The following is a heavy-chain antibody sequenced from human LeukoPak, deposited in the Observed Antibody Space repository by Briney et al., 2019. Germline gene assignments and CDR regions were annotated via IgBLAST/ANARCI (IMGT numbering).Heavy chain of an antibody. CDR2: ISSSSSTI. Sequence: PGGSLRLSCAASGFTFSSYSMNWVRQAPGKGLERVSYISSSSSTIYYADSVKGRFTISRDNAKNSLYLQMNSLRDEDTAVYYCARVLVRDGYNYDAFDIWGQGTMVTVSS. CDR1: GFTFSSYS. CDR3: ARVLVRDGYNYDAFDI. J-gene: IGHJ3*02. D-gene: IGHD5-24*01. V-gene: IGHV3-48*02.